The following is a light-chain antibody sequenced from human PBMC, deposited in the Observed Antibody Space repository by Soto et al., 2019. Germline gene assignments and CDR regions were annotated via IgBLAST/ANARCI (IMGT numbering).Light chain of an antibody. CDR1: QSISSY. CDR2: AAS. V-gene: IGKV1-39*01. Sequence: DIQLTQSPSFLSPSVGDRVTITCRASQSISSYLNWYQQKPGKAPKLLIYAASSLRSGVPSRFSGSGSGTDFTLTISSLQPEDFATYYCQQSYSTPSITFGQGTRLEIK. CDR3: QQSYSTPSIT. J-gene: IGKJ5*01.